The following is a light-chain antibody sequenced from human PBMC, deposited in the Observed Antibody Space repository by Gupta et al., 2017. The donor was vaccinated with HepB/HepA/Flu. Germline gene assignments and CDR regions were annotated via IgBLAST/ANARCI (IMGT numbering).Light chain of an antibody. CDR3: QATDTCGKYIGVIGGGTK. J-gene: IGLJ3*02. CDR1: ELPRVY. Sequence: SYELTQPPSVSVSPGQTARITCSGDELPRVYAYWYQQKSGQAPVLVMYEDTKRPSGIPERFSGYSAGTTVTLTISGVQAADEADYYCQATDTCGKYIGVIGGGTKFGGGTKLTVL. V-gene: IGLV3-25*03. CDR2: EDT.